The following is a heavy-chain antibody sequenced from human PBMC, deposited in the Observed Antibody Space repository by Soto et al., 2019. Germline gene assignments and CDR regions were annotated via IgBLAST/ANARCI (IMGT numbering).Heavy chain of an antibody. CDR3: ARDSWAYFDC. J-gene: IGHJ4*02. V-gene: IGHV4-61*01. CDR1: DGSVNSGSYY. CDR2: IYSSGST. Sequence: PSETLSLTCSISDGSVNSGSYYWSWIRQPPGKGLEWIGYIYSSGSTNHNPSLKSRVTMSVDTPKNQFSLKLSSVTAADTAVYYCARDSWAYFDCWGQGTLVTVSS. D-gene: IGHD1-26*01.